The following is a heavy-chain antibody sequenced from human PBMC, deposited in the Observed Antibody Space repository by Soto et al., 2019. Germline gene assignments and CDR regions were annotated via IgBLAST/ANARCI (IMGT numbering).Heavy chain of an antibody. CDR3: ARRLAAAGTADYYGMDV. Sequence: PGESLKISCKGSGYSFTSYWISWVRQMPGKGLEWMGRIDPSDSYTNYSPSFQGHVTISADKSISTAYLQWSSLKASDTAMYYCARRLAAAGTADYYGMDVWGQGTTVTVSS. J-gene: IGHJ6*02. CDR2: IDPSDSYT. CDR1: GYSFTSYW. D-gene: IGHD6-13*01. V-gene: IGHV5-10-1*01.